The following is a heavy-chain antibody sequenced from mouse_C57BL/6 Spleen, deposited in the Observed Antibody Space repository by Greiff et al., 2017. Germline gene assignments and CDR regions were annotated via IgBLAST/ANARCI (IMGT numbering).Heavy chain of an antibody. V-gene: IGHV14-1*01. D-gene: IGHD2-2*01. CDR1: GFNIKDYY. J-gene: IGHJ4*01. Sequence: EVQLQQSGAELVRPGASVKLSCTASGFNIKDYYMHWVKQRPEQGLEWIGRIDPEDGDTEYAPKFQGKATMTADTSSNTAYLQLSSLTSEDTAVYYCTTRVTTRRYYAMDYWGQGTSVTVSS. CDR3: TTRVTTRRYYAMDY. CDR2: IDPEDGDT.